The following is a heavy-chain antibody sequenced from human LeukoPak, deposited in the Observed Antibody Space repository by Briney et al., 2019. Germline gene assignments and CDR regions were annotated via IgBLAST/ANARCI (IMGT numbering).Heavy chain of an antibody. Sequence: GGSLRLSCALSGFAVDSNYMNWVRQAPGKGLEWISIINPRGRTHHIDSVRGRFTISRDISRNTLYLQMNGLRVEDTAIYYCARRQGFDLWGRGTMVIVSS. J-gene: IGHJ3*01. CDR1: GFAVDSNY. V-gene: IGHV3-53*01. CDR2: INPRGRT. CDR3: ARRQGFDL.